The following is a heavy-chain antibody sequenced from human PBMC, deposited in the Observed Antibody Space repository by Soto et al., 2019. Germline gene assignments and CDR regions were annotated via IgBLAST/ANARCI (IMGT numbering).Heavy chain of an antibody. CDR3: ARHPSDFWFDP. CDR2: IYYSGST. D-gene: IGHD2-21*02. V-gene: IGHV4-39*01. Sequence: SETLPVTYSVSGGYISGSIYFWGWHRQPPGKGLEWIGSIYYSGSTYYNPSLKSRVTVSVDTSKNQFSLKLSSVTAADTAVYYCARHPSDFWFDPSGQGTLVTVSS. J-gene: IGHJ5*02. CDR1: GGYISGSIYF.